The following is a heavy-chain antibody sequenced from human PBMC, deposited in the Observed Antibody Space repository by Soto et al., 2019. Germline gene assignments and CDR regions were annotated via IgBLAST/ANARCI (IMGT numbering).Heavy chain of an antibody. CDR2: ISSGSSYI. V-gene: IGHV3-21*01. CDR3: ARGAYCSSTSCQAYFYYGMDV. Sequence: TGGSLRLSCAASGFTFTSYTMNWVRQAPGKGLEWVSSISSGSSYIYYADSVKGRFTISRDNAKNSLYLQMNSLRAEDTAVYYCARGAYCSSTSCQAYFYYGMDVWGQGTTVTVSS. D-gene: IGHD2-2*01. CDR1: GFTFTSYT. J-gene: IGHJ6*02.